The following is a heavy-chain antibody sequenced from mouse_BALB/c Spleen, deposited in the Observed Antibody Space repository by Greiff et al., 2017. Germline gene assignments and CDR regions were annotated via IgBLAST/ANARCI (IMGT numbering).Heavy chain of an antibody. Sequence: EVKLMESGGGLVQPGGSLKLSCAASGFTFSSYTMSWVRQTPEKRLEWVAYISNGGGSTYYPDTVKGRFTISRDNAKNTLYLQMSSLKSEDTAMYYCARHQGVYGNFFFDYWGQGTTLTVSS. D-gene: IGHD2-1*01. CDR3: ARHQGVYGNFFFDY. CDR2: ISNGGGST. V-gene: IGHV5-12-2*01. J-gene: IGHJ2*01. CDR1: GFTFSSYT.